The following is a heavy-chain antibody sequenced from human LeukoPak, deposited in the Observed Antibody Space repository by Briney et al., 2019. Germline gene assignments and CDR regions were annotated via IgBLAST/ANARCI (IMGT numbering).Heavy chain of an antibody. CDR1: GYTFTSYA. D-gene: IGHD5-12*01. V-gene: IGHV7-4-1*02. CDR2: INTNTGNP. CDR3: ARGYSGYDLRGDAFDI. Sequence: ASVKVSCKASGYTFTSYAMNWVRQAPGQGLEWMGWINTNTGNPTYAQGFAGRFVFSLDTSVSTAYLQISSLKAEDTAVYYCARGYSGYDLRGDAFDIWGQGTMVTVSS. J-gene: IGHJ3*02.